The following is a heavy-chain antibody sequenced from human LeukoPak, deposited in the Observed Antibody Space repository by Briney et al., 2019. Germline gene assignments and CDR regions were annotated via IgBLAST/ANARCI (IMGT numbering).Heavy chain of an antibody. CDR2: ISSSGDAT. CDR3: ARGTTDLDY. V-gene: IGHV3-23*01. CDR1: GFTFSSYA. Sequence: GGSLRLSCAASGFTFSSYAMSWVRQAPGKGLGWVSLISSSGDATYYADSVQGRFTISRDNSRNTLYLHIDSLRVEDTATYYCARGTTDLDYWGQGTRVIVSS. J-gene: IGHJ4*02.